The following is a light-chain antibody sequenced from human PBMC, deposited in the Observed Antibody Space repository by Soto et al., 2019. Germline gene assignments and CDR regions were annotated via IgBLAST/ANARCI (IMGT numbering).Light chain of an antibody. J-gene: IGLJ1*01. CDR2: EGD. Sequence: QSALTQPASVSGSPGQSITISCSGTSSDVGSSNLVSWYQHHPGKAPKLIIFEGDRRPSGVSGRSSGSKSGNTASLTISGLQAEDEADYYCCSFARSSSFYAFGTGTKVTVL. V-gene: IGLV2-23*01. CDR3: CSFARSSSFYA. CDR1: SSDVGSSNL.